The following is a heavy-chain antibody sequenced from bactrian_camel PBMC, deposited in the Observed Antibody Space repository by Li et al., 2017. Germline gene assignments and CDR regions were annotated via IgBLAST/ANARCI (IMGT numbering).Heavy chain of an antibody. D-gene: IGHD3*01. CDR1: GVTFSMYC. V-gene: IGHV3S53*01. Sequence: HVQLVESGGGSVQAGGPLRLSCAASGVTFSMYCMGWFRQAPGKEREGVAVIASDGRTSYADSVKGRFTISQDNANNTVFLQMNSLKPEDTAMYYCAAGWVRYPGLRDSDYYYWGQGTQVTVS. CDR3: AAGWVRYPGLRDSDYYY. J-gene: IGHJ4*01. CDR2: IASDGRT.